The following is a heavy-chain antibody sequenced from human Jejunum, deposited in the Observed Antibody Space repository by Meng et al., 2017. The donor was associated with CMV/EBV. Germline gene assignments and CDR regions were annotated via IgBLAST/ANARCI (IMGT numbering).Heavy chain of an antibody. CDR3: GKGHYGSGSYYTRREYYYYGMDG. D-gene: IGHD3-10*01. CDR1: A. J-gene: IGHJ6*02. V-gene: IGHV3-9*01. CDR2: ISWNSGRI. Sequence: AMYWVRQAPGKGLEWVSGISWNSGRIGYADYVKGRFTISRDNANVYLQMNSLRPEDTALYYCGKGHYGSGSYYTRREYYYYGMDGWGQGTPVTVSS.